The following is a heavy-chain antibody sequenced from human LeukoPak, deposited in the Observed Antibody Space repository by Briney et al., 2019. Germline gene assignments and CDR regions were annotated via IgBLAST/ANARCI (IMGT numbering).Heavy chain of an antibody. CDR2: IYYSGST. J-gene: IGHJ4*02. CDR1: GVSISSYY. Sequence: PSETLSLTCTVSGVSISSYYWSWIRQPPGKGLEWIGYIYYSGSTNYSPSLKSRVTISVDTSKNQISPKLTSVTAADTAVYYCANSITAAANPTDYWGQGTLVTVSS. V-gene: IGHV4-59*12. D-gene: IGHD6-13*01. CDR3: ANSITAAANPTDY.